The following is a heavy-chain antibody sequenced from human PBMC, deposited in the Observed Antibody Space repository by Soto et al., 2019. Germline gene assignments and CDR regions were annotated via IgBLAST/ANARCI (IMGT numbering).Heavy chain of an antibody. CDR1: GGYFSGYY. J-gene: IGHJ6*03. CDR3: ARGLGQWLEFSYYYYYMDV. V-gene: IGHV4-34*01. Sequence: SETLSLTCAVYGGYFSGYYWSWIRQPPGKGLEWIEEINHSGSTNYNPSLKSRVTISVDTSKNQFTLKLSSVTAADTAVYYCARGLGQWLEFSYYYYYMDVWGKGTTVTVSS. CDR2: INHSGST. D-gene: IGHD6-19*01.